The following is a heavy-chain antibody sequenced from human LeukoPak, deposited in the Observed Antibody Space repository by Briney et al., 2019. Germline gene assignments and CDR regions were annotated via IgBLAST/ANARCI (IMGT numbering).Heavy chain of an antibody. CDR2: INHSGST. D-gene: IGHD6-13*01. V-gene: IGHV4-34*01. J-gene: IGHJ5*02. CDR1: GGSSSGYY. Sequence: PSETLSLTCAVYGGSSSGYYWSWIRQPPGKGLEWIGEINHSGSTNYNPSLKSRVTISVDTSKNQFSLKLSSVTAADTAVYYCARGDRSIAAAGSSHWFDPWGQGTLVTVSS. CDR3: ARGDRSIAAAGSSHWFDP.